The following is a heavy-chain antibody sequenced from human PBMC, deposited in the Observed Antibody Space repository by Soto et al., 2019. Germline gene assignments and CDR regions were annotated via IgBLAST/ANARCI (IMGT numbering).Heavy chain of an antibody. J-gene: IGHJ3*02. CDR2: IYYSGST. CDR3: ARLRPGTGSRFDI. CDR1: GGSISSSSYY. V-gene: IGHV4-39*01. D-gene: IGHD1-1*01. Sequence: QLQLQVSGPGLVKPSETLSLTCTVSGGSISSSSYYWGWIRQPPGKGLEWIGSIYYSGSTYYNPSLKSRVTISVDTSKNQFSLKLSSVTAADTAVYYCARLRPGTGSRFDIWGQGTMVTVSS.